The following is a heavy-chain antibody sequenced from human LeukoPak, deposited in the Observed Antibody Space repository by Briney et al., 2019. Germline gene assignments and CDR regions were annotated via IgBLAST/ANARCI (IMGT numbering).Heavy chain of an antibody. D-gene: IGHD3-22*01. CDR1: GFTFSNAW. V-gene: IGHV3-15*01. Sequence: GGSLRLSCAASGFTFSNAWMSWVRQAPRKGLEWVGRFKSKTDGGTTDYAAPVKGRFTISRDGSKNMLYLQMNSLKTEDTAVYYCTTYYYDSTSDFGYWGQGTLVTVSS. CDR2: FKSKTDGGTT. J-gene: IGHJ4*02. CDR3: TTYYYDSTSDFGY.